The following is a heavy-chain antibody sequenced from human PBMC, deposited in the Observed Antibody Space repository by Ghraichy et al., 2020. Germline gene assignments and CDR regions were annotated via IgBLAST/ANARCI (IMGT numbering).Heavy chain of an antibody. Sequence: SGPTLVKPTQTLTLTCTFSGFSLSTSGLGVGWIRQPPGKALEWLALIYWDDDKRYSPSLKSRLTITKDTFKNQVVLTMTSMDPLDTATYYCAHESSSWNGAPFDYWGQGTLVTVSS. CDR1: GFSLSTSGLG. D-gene: IGHD6-13*01. CDR3: AHESSSWNGAPFDY. V-gene: IGHV2-5*02. J-gene: IGHJ4*02. CDR2: IYWDDDK.